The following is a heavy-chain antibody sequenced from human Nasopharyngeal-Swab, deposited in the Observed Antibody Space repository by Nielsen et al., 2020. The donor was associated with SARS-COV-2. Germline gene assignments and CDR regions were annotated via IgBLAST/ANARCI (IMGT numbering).Heavy chain of an antibody. J-gene: IGHJ6*02. V-gene: IGHV3-33*01. CDR2: IWYDGSNK. CDR1: GFTFSSYG. CDR3: ARDPPATWYGMDV. Sequence: GGSLRLSWAASGFTFSSYGMHWVRQAPGMGLEWVAVIWYDGSNKYYADSVKGRFTISRDNSKNTLYLQMNSLRAEDTAVYYCARDPPATWYGMDVWGQGTTVTVSS.